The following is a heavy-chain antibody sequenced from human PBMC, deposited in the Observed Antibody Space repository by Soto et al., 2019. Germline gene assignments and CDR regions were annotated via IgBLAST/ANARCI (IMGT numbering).Heavy chain of an antibody. D-gene: IGHD3-10*01. J-gene: IGHJ4*02. CDR1: GGSISSYY. CDR2: IYYSGST. V-gene: IGHV4-59*01. CDR3: ARDSGQLHPFDY. Sequence: SETLSLTCTVSGGSISSYYWSWIRQPPGKGLEWIGYIYYSGSTNYNPSLKSQVTISVDTSKNQFSLQLSSVTAADTAVYYCARDSGQLHPFDYWGQGTLVTVSS.